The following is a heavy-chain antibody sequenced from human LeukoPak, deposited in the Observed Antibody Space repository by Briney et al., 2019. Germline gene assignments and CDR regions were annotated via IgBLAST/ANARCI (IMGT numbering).Heavy chain of an antibody. CDR2: IYYSGST. Sequence: SETLSLTCTVSGGSISSYYWSWIRQPPGKGLGWIGYIYYSGSTNYNPSLKSRVTISVDTSKNQFSLKLSSVTAADTAVYYCARTFSPLGLNWFDPWGQGTLVTVSS. J-gene: IGHJ5*02. D-gene: IGHD2/OR15-2a*01. V-gene: IGHV4-59*12. CDR3: ARTFSPLGLNWFDP. CDR1: GGSISSYY.